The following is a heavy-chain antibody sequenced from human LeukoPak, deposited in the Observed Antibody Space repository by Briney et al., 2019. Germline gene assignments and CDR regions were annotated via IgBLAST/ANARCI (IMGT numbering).Heavy chain of an antibody. Sequence: PSETLSLTCAVHGGSLSGYSWNWIRQPPGKGLEWIGEINHSGSTNYNPSLKSRVTISVDTSKNQFSLNLSSVTAADTAVYYCARVSPEQQLAFDFWGQGTLLTVSS. CDR3: ARVSPEQQLAFDF. CDR1: GGSLSGYS. J-gene: IGHJ4*02. D-gene: IGHD6-13*01. CDR2: INHSGST. V-gene: IGHV4-34*01.